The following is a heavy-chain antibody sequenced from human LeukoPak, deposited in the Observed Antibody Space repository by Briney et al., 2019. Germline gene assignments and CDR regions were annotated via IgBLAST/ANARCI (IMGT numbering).Heavy chain of an antibody. CDR2: IYSGGST. CDR1: GFTVSSNY. V-gene: IGHV3-53*01. Sequence: GGSLRLSCAASGFTVSSNYMSWVRQAPGKGLEWVSVIYSGGSTYYADSVKGRFTISRDNSKNMLYLQMNSLRAEDTAVYYCARSPIPARYYYYMDVWGKGTTVTVSS. J-gene: IGHJ6*03. CDR3: ARSPIPARYYYYMDV.